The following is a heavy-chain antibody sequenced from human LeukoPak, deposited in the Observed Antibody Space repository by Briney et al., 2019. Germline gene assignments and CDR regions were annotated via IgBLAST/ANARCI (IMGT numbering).Heavy chain of an antibody. V-gene: IGHV3-23*01. J-gene: IGHJ4*02. CDR3: ARDYCSGGSCYYFDY. D-gene: IGHD2-15*01. Sequence: GGSLRLSCAASGFTFSSYAMSWVRQAPGKGLEWVSAISGSGGSTYYADSVKGRFTISRDNSKNTLYLQMNSLRAEDTAVYYCARDYCSGGSCYYFDYWGQGTLVTVSS. CDR1: GFTFSSYA. CDR2: ISGSGGST.